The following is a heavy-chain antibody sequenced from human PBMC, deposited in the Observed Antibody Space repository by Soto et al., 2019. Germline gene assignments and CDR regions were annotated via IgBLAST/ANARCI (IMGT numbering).Heavy chain of an antibody. CDR2: ISGGGNDA. D-gene: IGHD3-3*02. J-gene: IGHJ4*02. CDR1: GFTFSSYA. CDR3: ARSLFLASTDTEPFDY. V-gene: IGHV3-23*01. Sequence: EAQLLESGGGLVQPGGSLVLSCAASGFTFSSYAMSWVRQAPGKGLERVSSISGGGNDAFYAVSVKGRFTISRDNSRNTLYLQMSSLRADDTAIYYCARSLFLASTDTEPFDYWGQGALVTVSS.